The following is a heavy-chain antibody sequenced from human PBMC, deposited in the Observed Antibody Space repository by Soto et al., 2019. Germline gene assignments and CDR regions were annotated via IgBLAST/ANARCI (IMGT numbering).Heavy chain of an antibody. V-gene: IGHV3-15*01. D-gene: IGHD1-1*01. CDR2: IKSKTDGGTT. CDR3: TTDWNDAPYYYYYGMDV. CDR1: GFTFSNAW. Sequence: GGSLRLSCAASGFTFSNAWMSWVRQAPGKGLEWVGRIKSKTDGGTTDYAAPVKGRFTISRDDSKNTLYLQMNSLKTEDTAVYYCTTDWNDAPYYYYYGMDVWGQGTTVTVSS. J-gene: IGHJ6*02.